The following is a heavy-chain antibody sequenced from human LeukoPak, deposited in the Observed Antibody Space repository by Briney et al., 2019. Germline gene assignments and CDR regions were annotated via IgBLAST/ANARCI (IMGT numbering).Heavy chain of an antibody. CDR2: IYSGGST. V-gene: IGHV3-53*01. Sequence: GGSLRLSCAASGFTVSSNYMSWVRQAPGKGLEWVSVIYSGGSTYYADSVKGRLTISRDNSKNTLYLQMHSLRAEDTAVYYCARGGVTDPLYYYYGMDVWGKGTTVTVSS. CDR1: GFTVSSNY. D-gene: IGHD2-21*02. CDR3: ARGGVTDPLYYYYGMDV. J-gene: IGHJ6*04.